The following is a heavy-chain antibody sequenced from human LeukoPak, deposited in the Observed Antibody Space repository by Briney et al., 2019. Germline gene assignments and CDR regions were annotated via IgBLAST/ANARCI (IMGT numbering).Heavy chain of an antibody. V-gene: IGHV3-30*18. CDR3: AKGACSSTTCYLANP. J-gene: IGHJ5*02. CDR2: ISYDGTIR. CDR1: GLTFSSYG. D-gene: IGHD2-2*01. Sequence: PGGSLRLSCAASGLTFSSYGMHWVRQAPGKGLEWVAVISYDGTIRNYADSVKGRFTISRDYSKNTLYLQMNSLTAEDTALYYCAKGACSSTTCYLANPWGQGTLVTVSS.